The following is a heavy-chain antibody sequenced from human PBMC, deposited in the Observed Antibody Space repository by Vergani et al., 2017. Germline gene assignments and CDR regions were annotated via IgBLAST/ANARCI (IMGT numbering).Heavy chain of an antibody. CDR2: ISSSSSTI. J-gene: IGHJ4*02. Sequence: EVQLVESGGGLVQPGGSLRRSGAASGFTFSSYSMNWVRKAPGKGVEWVSYISSSSSTIYYADSVKGRFTISRDNAKNSLYLQMNSLRAEDTAVYYCARARYSRVRGYYFDYWGQGTLVTVSS. CDR3: ARARYSRVRGYYFDY. V-gene: IGHV3-48*01. D-gene: IGHD6-13*01. CDR1: GFTFSSYS.